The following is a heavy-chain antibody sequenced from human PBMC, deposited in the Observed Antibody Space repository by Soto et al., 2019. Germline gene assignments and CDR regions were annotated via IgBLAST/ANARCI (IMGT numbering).Heavy chain of an antibody. D-gene: IGHD6-13*01. J-gene: IGHJ6*02. V-gene: IGHV1-58*01. Sequence: ASVKVSCKASGFTFTSSAVQWVRQARGQRLEWIGWIVVGSGNTNYAQKFQERVTITRDMSTSTAYMELSSLRSEDTAVYYCAADPIAAADIVIPVWGQGATVTVYS. CDR3: AADPIAAADIVIPV. CDR1: GFTFTSSA. CDR2: IVVGSGNT.